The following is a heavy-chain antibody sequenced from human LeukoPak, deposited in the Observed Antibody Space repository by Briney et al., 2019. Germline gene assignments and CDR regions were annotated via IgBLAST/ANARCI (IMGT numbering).Heavy chain of an antibody. CDR3: ARDTRELPWVYYFDY. CDR1: GYTFTSYG. V-gene: IGHV1-18*01. CDR2: ISAYNGNT. Sequence: ASVKVSCTASGYTFTSYGISWVRQAPGQGLEWMGWISAYNGNTNYAQKLQGRVTMTTDTSTSTAYMELRSLRSDDTAVYYCARDTRELPWVYYFDYWGQGTLVTVSS. D-gene: IGHD1-26*01. J-gene: IGHJ4*02.